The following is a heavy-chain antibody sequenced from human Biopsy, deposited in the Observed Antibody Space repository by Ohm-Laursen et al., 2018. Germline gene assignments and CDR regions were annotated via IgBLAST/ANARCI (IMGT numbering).Heavy chain of an antibody. CDR2: IIPIVGIT. D-gene: IGHD3-10*01. CDR1: GDTFSRSA. J-gene: IGHJ6*02. CDR3: ARGGSGSGYDGMDV. Sequence: GSSVKVSCKASGDTFSRSAFFWVRQAPGQGLVYLGRIIPIVGITNHAQTFQGRITLTADKSTFMVYMELSRLRSDDPAIYYCARGGSGSGYDGMDVWGQGATVSVSS. V-gene: IGHV1-69*04.